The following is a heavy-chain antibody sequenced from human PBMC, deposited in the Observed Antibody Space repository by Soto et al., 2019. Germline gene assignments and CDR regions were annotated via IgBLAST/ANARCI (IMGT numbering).Heavy chain of an antibody. V-gene: IGHV3-33*05. J-gene: IGHJ4*02. CDR1: GFIFESYG. CDR2: IKYDGSDK. CDR3: AREVLTGAEIDY. D-gene: IGHD3-9*01. Sequence: AGGSLRLSCAASGFIFESYGMHWVRQVSGKGLEWAAGIKYDGSDKFYADSVQGRFSISRDNTKDTLYLQLSSLRAEDTAVYFCAREVLTGAEIDYWGQGTQVTVSS.